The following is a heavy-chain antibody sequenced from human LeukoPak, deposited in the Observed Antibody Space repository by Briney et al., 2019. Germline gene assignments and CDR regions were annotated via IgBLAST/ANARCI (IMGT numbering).Heavy chain of an antibody. CDR2: ISPTSGGT. J-gene: IGHJ4*02. V-gene: IGHV1-2*02. D-gene: IGHD6-19*01. Sequence: ASVKVSCKASGYSFTTYYLHWVRQAPGRGLEWMAWISPTSGGTKYAQKFQGRVTLTRDTSINTAYMELSRLTFDDTAVYYCATDIPSGCSLYWGEGTLVTVSS. CDR1: GYSFTTYY. CDR3: ATDIPSGCSLY.